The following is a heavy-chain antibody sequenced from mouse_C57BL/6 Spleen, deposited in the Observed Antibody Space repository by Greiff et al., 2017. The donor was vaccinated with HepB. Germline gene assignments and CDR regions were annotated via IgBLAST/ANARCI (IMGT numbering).Heavy chain of an antibody. D-gene: IGHD2-5*01. CDR1: GYTFTDYY. J-gene: IGHJ3*01. Sequence: VHVKQSGPELVKPGASVKISCKASGYTFTDYYMNWVKQSHGKSLEWIGDINPNNGGTSYNQKFKGKATLTVDKSSSTAYMELRSLTSEDSAVYYCARTHSNYGFAYWGQGTLVTVSA. CDR2: INPNNGGT. V-gene: IGHV1-26*01. CDR3: ARTHSNYGFAY.